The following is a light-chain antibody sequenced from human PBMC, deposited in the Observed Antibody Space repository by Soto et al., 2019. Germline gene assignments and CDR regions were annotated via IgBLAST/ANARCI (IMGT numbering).Light chain of an antibody. CDR3: SSYTSSSRVV. CDR1: TSDVGGYRY. Sequence: QAVVTQPASVSGSPGQSITISCTGTTSDVGGYRYVSWYQQHPGKAPELMIYEVSNRPSGVSTRFSGSKSGNTASLTISGLQAEDEADYYCSSYTSSSRVVFGGGTKLTVL. J-gene: IGLJ2*01. V-gene: IGLV2-14*03. CDR2: EVS.